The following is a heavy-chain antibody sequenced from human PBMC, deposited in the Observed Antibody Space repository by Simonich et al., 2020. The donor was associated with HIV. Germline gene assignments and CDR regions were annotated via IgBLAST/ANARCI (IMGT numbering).Heavy chain of an antibody. D-gene: IGHD6-13*01. CDR1: VGSFSGYY. J-gene: IGHJ1*01. Sequence: QVQLQQWGAGLLKPSETLSLTCAVYVGSFSGYYWSWSRQPPGKGLEGIGEINHSGRTNYNPSLQSRVTISVDTSKNQFSLKLSSVTAADTAVYYCARLTAGGLGEYFQHWGQGTLVTVSS. CDR2: INHSGRT. CDR3: ARLTAGGLGEYFQH. V-gene: IGHV4-34*01.